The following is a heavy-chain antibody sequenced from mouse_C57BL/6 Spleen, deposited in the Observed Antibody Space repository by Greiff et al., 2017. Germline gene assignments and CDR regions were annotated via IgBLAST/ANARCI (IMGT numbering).Heavy chain of an antibody. CDR1: GYAFSSYW. V-gene: IGHV1-80*01. CDR3: AREAYYRSGAMGY. CDR2: IYPGDGDT. Sequence: QVHVKQSGAELVKPGASVKISCKASGYAFSSYWMNWVKQRPGKGLEWIGQIYPGDGDTNYNGKFKGKATLTADKSSSTAYMQRSSLTSEDSAVYFCAREAYYRSGAMGYWGQGTSVTVSS. J-gene: IGHJ4*01. D-gene: IGHD2-12*01.